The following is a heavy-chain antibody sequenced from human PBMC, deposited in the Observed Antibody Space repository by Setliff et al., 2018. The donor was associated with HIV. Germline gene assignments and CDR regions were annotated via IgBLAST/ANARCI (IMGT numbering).Heavy chain of an antibody. CDR2: VHYTGSS. V-gene: IGHV4-39*02. CDR3: AMTLRLFDWGYLDV. CDR1: GVAISGSTYY. J-gene: IGHJ6*03. D-gene: IGHD3-9*01. Sequence: ASETLSLTCAATGVAISGSTYYWAWIRQSPGRGLQWIGSVHYTGSSYRNPSLKSRLTISIDTSRNHFPLNLTSVTAADTAVYYCAMTLRLFDWGYLDVWGKGTTVTVSS.